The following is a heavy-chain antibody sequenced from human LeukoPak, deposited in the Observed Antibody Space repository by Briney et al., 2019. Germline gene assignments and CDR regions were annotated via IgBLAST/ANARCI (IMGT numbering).Heavy chain of an antibody. CDR3: AKETGASYDYPLDY. D-gene: IGHD5-18*01. J-gene: IGHJ4*02. V-gene: IGHV3-30-3*02. CDR1: GFTFSSYA. CDR2: ISYDGSNK. Sequence: GGSLRLSCAASGFTFSSYAMHWVRQAPGKGLEWVAVISYDGSNKYYADSVKGRFTISRDNSKNTLYLQMNSLRDEDTAVYYCAKETGASYDYPLDYWGQRTLVTVSS.